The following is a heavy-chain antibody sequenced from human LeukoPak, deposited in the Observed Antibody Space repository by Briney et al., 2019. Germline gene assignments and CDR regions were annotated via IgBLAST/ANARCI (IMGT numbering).Heavy chain of an antibody. Sequence: ASVKVCCKPSGYTFTSSYVLTVRHAPGQRLAWRGIINPSASSTSNAQKFQGRGTMTRDTSTSTVYMELSSLRSEDTAVYYCARDYSGAALFDYWGQGTLVTVSS. CDR2: INPSASST. J-gene: IGHJ4*02. V-gene: IGHV1-46*01. CDR3: ARDYSGAALFDY. CDR1: GYTFTSSY. D-gene: IGHD4-17*01.